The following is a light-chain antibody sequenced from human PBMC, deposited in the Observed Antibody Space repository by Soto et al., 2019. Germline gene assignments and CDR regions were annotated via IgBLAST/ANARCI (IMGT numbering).Light chain of an antibody. CDR1: QSISSW. CDR2: KAS. CDR3: QQYNSYSQT. J-gene: IGKJ1*01. Sequence: DIQMTQSPSTLSASVGDRVTITCRASQSISSWLAWYQQKPGKAPKLLIYKASSLESGVPSRFRDSGSGTEFTLTISSLQPDDFATYYCQQYNSYSQTFGQGTKVEIK. V-gene: IGKV1-5*03.